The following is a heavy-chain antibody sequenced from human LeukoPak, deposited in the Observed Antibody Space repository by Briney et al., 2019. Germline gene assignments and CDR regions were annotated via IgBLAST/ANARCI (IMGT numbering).Heavy chain of an antibody. V-gene: IGHV4-34*01. D-gene: IGHD5-24*01. CDR1: GGSFSGYY. J-gene: IGHJ4*02. CDR2: INHSGST. CDR3: ARHWQMATGFDY. Sequence: SETLSLTCAVYGGSFSGYYWSWIRQPPGKGLEWIGEINHSGSTNYNPSLKSRVTISVDTSKNQFSLKLSSVTAADTAVYYCARHWQMATGFDYWGQGALVTVSS.